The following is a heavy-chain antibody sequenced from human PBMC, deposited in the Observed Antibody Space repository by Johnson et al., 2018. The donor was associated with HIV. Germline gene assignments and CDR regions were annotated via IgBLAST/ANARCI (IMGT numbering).Heavy chain of an antibody. Sequence: QVQLVESGGDLVQPGGSLRLSCAASGFTFSDYYMSWIRQTPGKGLEWVSYISSSGNTIYYADSVKGRFTISRDNSKNTLYLQMNSLRAEDTAVYYCAKDSGSYYPDAFDIWGQGTMVTVSS. CDR3: AKDSGSYYPDAFDI. CDR2: ISSSGNTI. V-gene: IGHV3-11*01. CDR1: GFTFSDYY. J-gene: IGHJ3*02. D-gene: IGHD1-26*01.